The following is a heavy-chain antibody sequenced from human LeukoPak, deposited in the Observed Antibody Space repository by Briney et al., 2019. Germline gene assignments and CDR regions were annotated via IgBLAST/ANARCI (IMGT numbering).Heavy chain of an antibody. CDR3: ARGWLRSNY. Sequence: ASVKVSCKASGYTFTSYGIIWVRRAPGQGLEWMGWISTYNGYTNYAQKVQGRVTMTTDTSTSTVHMELRSLRSDDTAVYYCARGWLRSNYWGQGTLVTVSS. CDR2: ISTYNGYT. CDR1: GYTFTSYG. J-gene: IGHJ4*02. D-gene: IGHD5-12*01. V-gene: IGHV1-18*01.